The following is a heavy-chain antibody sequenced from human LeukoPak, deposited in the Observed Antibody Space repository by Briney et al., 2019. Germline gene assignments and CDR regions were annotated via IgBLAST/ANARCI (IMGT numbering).Heavy chain of an antibody. D-gene: IGHD3-16*01. Sequence: GGSLRLSCAASGFTFTNAWMNLVRQAPGKGLEWVGRIKSKYDGGTTDYAAPVKGRFTISRDDSRNTFFRQMNSLKTEDTAVYDCSTGGYYFDYWGLGTLVTVSS. CDR3: STGGYYFDY. V-gene: IGHV3-15*01. J-gene: IGHJ4*02. CDR2: IKSKYDGGTT. CDR1: GFTFTNAW.